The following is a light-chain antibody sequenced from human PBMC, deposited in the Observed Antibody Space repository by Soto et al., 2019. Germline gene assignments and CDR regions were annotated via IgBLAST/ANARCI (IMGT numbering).Light chain of an antibody. V-gene: IGKV3D-15*01. Sequence: EIVMTQSPATLSVSPRERATLSCRASQSVNSNYLAWYQQKPGQAPRLLIYGISKRATDIPDRFSGSGSGTEFTLTISSLQPEDFATYYCQQHGQWPITFGQGTKVDIK. CDR3: QQHGQWPIT. CDR1: QSVNSN. CDR2: GIS. J-gene: IGKJ1*01.